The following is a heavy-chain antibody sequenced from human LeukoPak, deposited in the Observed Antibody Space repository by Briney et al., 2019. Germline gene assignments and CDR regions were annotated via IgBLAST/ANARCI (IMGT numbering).Heavy chain of an antibody. J-gene: IGHJ5*02. CDR3: ARGATIFGVVIRSWFDP. CDR1: GGSISSSSYY. D-gene: IGHD3-3*01. V-gene: IGHV4-39*01. Sequence: PSETLSLTCTVSGGSISSSSYYWGWIRQPPGKGLEWFGSIYYSGSTYYNPSLKSRVTISVDTSKNQFSLKLSSVTAADTAVYYCARGATIFGVVIRSWFDPWGQGTLVTVSS. CDR2: IYYSGST.